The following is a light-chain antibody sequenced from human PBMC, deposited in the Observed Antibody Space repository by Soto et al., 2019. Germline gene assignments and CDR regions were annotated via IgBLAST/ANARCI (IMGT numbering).Light chain of an antibody. CDR3: SSYTSSNTLEV. J-gene: IGLJ7*01. V-gene: IGLV2-14*01. CDR2: EVS. Sequence: QSALTQPASVSGSPGQSITISCTGTSSDVGVYNHVSWYQQHPGKAPKLLIYEVSDRPSGVSNRFSGSRSGNTASLTISGLQAEDEADYYCSSYTSSNTLEVFGGGTQLTVL. CDR1: SSDVGVYNH.